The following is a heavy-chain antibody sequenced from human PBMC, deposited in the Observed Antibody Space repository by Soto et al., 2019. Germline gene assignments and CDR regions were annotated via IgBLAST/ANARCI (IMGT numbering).Heavy chain of an antibody. D-gene: IGHD2-15*01. Sequence: ASVKVSCKASGYTFNSYAIHWVRQAPGQRLEWMGWINAGNDKTKYSQKLEGRVTITVDTSATTAYMELSSLTSEDTAVYYCARWGGSFDYWGQGTLVTV. V-gene: IGHV1-3*01. CDR1: GYTFNSYA. J-gene: IGHJ4*02. CDR3: ARWGGSFDY. CDR2: INAGNDKT.